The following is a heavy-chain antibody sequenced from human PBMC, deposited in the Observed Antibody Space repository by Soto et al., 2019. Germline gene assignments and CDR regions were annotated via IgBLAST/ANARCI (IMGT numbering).Heavy chain of an antibody. J-gene: IGHJ4*02. D-gene: IGHD6-19*01. CDR1: GYTFTSYG. CDR2: ISAYNGNT. CDR3: ARDQLNSGWYRGVYFDY. Sequence: QVQLVQSGAEVKKPGASVKVSCKASGYTFTSYGISWVRQAPGQGLEWMGWISAYNGNTNYAQKLQGRVTMTTDTSXSXXYMELRSLRSDDTAVYYCARDQLNSGWYRGVYFDYWGQGTLVTVSS. V-gene: IGHV1-18*01.